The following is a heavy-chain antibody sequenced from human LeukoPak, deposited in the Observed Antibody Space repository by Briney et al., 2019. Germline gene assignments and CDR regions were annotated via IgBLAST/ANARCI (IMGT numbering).Heavy chain of an antibody. V-gene: IGHV3-21*04. CDR2: ISSSSSYI. J-gene: IGHJ5*02. CDR3: AKAGGDSPTDP. D-gene: IGHD2-21*02. CDR1: GFTFSSYS. Sequence: GGSLRLSCAASGFTFSSYSMNWVRQAPGKGLEWVSSISSSSSYIYYADSVKGRFAISRDNSKNTLYLQMNSLRAEDTAVYYCAKAGGDSPTDPWGQGTLVTVYS.